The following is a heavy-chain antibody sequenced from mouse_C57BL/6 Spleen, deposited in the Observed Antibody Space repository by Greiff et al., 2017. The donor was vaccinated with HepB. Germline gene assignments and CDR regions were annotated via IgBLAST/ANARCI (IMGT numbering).Heavy chain of an antibody. CDR1: GFSLTSYA. Sequence: QVTLKESGPGLVAPSQSLSITCTVSGFSLTSYAISWVRQPPGKGLEWLGVIWTGGGTNYNSALKSRLSISKDNSKSQVFLKMNSLQTDDTARYYCARDYYGSPHWYFDVWGTGTTVTVSS. D-gene: IGHD1-1*01. CDR2: IWTGGGT. J-gene: IGHJ1*03. CDR3: ARDYYGSPHWYFDV. V-gene: IGHV2-9-1*01.